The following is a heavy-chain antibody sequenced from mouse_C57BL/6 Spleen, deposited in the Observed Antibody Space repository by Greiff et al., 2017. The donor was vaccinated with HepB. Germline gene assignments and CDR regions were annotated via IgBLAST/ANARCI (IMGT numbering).Heavy chain of an antibody. CDR2: IYPGDGDT. Sequence: QVQLKESGPELVKPGASVKISCKASGYAFSSSWMNWVKQRPGKGLEWIGRIYPGDGDTNYNGKFKGKATLTADKSSSTAYMQLSSLTSEDSAVYFCAREGGNYLAYWGQGTLVTVSA. J-gene: IGHJ3*01. CDR1: GYAFSSSW. V-gene: IGHV1-82*01. CDR3: AREGGNYLAY. D-gene: IGHD2-1*01.